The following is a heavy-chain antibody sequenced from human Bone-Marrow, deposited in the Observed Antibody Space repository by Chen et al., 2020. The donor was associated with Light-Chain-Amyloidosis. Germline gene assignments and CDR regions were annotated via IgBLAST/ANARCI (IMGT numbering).Heavy chain of an antibody. CDR1: GYTFPNYW. V-gene: IGHV5-51*01. CDR2: IYPDDSEA. CDR3: ARRRDGYNFDY. D-gene: IGHD5-12*01. Sequence: EVQLEQSGPEVKKPGESLKISCKGSGYTFPNYWIGWVRQMPGKGLEWMGVIYPDDSEARYSPYFEGQVTISVDKAITTAYLQWRSLKASDTAMYYCARRRDGYNFDYWGQGTLVTVSS. J-gene: IGHJ4*02.